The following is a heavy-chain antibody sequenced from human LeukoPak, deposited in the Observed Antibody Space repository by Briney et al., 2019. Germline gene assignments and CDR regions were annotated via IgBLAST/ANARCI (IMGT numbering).Heavy chain of an antibody. J-gene: IGHJ4*02. CDR1: GFTFDDYA. Sequence: PSGGSLRLSCAGSGFTFDDYAMHWVRQAPGKGLEWVSGISWNSGNIGYADSVKGRFIVSRDNAKNSLYLQMNGLRDEDMALYYCAKGRSGYYYGSGPLDYWGQGTLVTVSS. CDR2: ISWNSGNI. V-gene: IGHV3-9*03. CDR3: AKGRSGYYYGSGPLDY. D-gene: IGHD3-10*01.